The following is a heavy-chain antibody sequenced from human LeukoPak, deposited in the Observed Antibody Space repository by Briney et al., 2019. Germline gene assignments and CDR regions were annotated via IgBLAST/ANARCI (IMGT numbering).Heavy chain of an antibody. CDR1: GGSISSSSYY. CDR3: ARGLNGELLR. V-gene: IGHV4-31*03. CDR2: IYYSGST. J-gene: IGHJ4*02. Sequence: SETLSLTCTVSGGSISSSSYYWGWIRQHPGKGLEWIGYIYYSGSTYYNPSLKSRVTISVDTSKNQFSLKLSSVTAADTAVYYCARGLNGELLRWGQGTLVTVSS. D-gene: IGHD3-10*01.